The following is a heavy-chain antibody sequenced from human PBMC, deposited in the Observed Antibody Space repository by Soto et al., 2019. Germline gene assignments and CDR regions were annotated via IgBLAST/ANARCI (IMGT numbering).Heavy chain of an antibody. CDR2: VYESGYT. D-gene: IGHD5-18*01. Sequence: PSETLSLTCTVSGASVSTGAYYWGWVRQRPGRGLEWIGYVYESGYTYYNMSLKSRLTISLDRSNNQFSLGLTSVTAADTAVYYCVRALRHPAMFYPWFGACRQLNLVPAS. J-gene: IGHJ5*02. CDR1: GASVSTGAYY. CDR3: VRALRHPAMFYPWFGA. V-gene: IGHV4-31*03.